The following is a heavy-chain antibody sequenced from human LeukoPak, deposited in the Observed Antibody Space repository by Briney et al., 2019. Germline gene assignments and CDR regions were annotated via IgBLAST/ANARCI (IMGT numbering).Heavy chain of an antibody. V-gene: IGHV4-4*07. CDR2: IYTSGST. Sequence: SETLSLTCTVSGGSISSYYWSWIRQPAGKGLEWIGRIYTSGSTNYNPSLKSRVTMSVDTSKNQFSLKLSSVTAADTAVYYCARARNTAMAHYYYYYMDVWGKGTTVTVSS. CDR1: GGSISSYY. J-gene: IGHJ6*03. CDR3: ARARNTAMAHYYYYYMDV. D-gene: IGHD5-18*01.